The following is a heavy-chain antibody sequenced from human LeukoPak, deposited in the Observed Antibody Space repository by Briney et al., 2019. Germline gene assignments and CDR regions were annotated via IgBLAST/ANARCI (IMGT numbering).Heavy chain of an antibody. J-gene: IGHJ4*02. CDR1: GYTFTSHG. D-gene: IGHD6-13*01. CDR2: ISAYNGNT. Sequence: ASVKVSCKASGYTFTSHGVSWVRQAPGQGLEWMGWISAYNGNTNYAQKLQGRVTMTTDTSTSTAYMELRSLRSDDTAVYYCARHSYSSSRADYWGQGTLVTVSS. CDR3: ARHSYSSSRADY. V-gene: IGHV1-18*01.